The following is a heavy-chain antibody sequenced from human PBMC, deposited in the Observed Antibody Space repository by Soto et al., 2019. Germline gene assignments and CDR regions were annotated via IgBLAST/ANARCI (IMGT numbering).Heavy chain of an antibody. CDR2: IWYDGSEK. CDR1: GFTFRSYG. CDR3: ASWKGLNSRALDI. V-gene: IGHV3-33*01. J-gene: IGHJ3*02. D-gene: IGHD1-1*01. Sequence: QEQLVESGGGVVQPGRSLRLSCAASGFTFRSYGMYWVRQAPGKGLEWVAVIWYDGSEKYYGDSVKGRFTISRDNSKNTLYLQMNSLSAEETAVYYCASWKGLNSRALDIWGQGTMVTVSS.